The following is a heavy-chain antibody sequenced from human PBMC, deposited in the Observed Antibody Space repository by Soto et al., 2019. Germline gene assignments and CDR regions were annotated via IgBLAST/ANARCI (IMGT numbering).Heavy chain of an antibody. Sequence: PSETLSLTCTVSGDSISSYYWSWIRQPPGKGLEWIGYIYYSGSTNYNPSLKSRVTISVDTSKNQFSLKLSSVTAADTAVYYCARSVILTGGSYKGLIRLHYFDTWGPGTLVTVSS. D-gene: IGHD3-9*01. CDR2: IYYSGST. J-gene: IGHJ4*02. V-gene: IGHV4-59*01. CDR1: GDSISSYY. CDR3: ARSVILTGGSYKGLIRLHYFDT.